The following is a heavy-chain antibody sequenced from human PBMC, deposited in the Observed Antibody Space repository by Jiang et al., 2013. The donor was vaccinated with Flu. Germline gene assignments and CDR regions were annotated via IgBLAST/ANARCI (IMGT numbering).Heavy chain of an antibody. CDR2: IYTSGST. Sequence: LTCTVSGGSISSGSYYWSWIRQPAGKGLEWIGRIYTSGSTNXNPSLKSRVTISVDTSKNQFSLKLSSVTAADTAVYYCARERVGAEAFDYWGQGTLVTVSS. CDR3: ARERVGAEAFDY. V-gene: IGHV4-61*02. J-gene: IGHJ4*02. D-gene: IGHD1-26*01. CDR1: GGSISSGSYY.